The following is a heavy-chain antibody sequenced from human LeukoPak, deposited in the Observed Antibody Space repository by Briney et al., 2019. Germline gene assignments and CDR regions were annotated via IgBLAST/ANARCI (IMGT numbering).Heavy chain of an antibody. Sequence: ASVKVSCKASGYTFTSYGISWVRQAPGQGLEWMGWISAYNGNTNYAQKLQGRVTMTTDTSTSTAYMELRSLRSDDTAVYYCARVHYDILTGYGAAHWFDPWGQGTLVTVSS. CDR1: GYTFTSYG. CDR3: ARVHYDILTGYGAAHWFDP. J-gene: IGHJ5*02. D-gene: IGHD3-9*01. V-gene: IGHV1-18*01. CDR2: ISAYNGNT.